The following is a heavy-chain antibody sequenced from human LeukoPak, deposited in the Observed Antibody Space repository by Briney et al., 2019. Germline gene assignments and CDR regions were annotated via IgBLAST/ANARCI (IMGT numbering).Heavy chain of an antibody. D-gene: IGHD2-15*01. V-gene: IGHV4-31*03. CDR3: ARVRIRNFDY. J-gene: IGHJ4*02. Sequence: SETLSLTCTVSGGSISSGGYYWSWIRQHPGKGLEWIGYIYYSGSTYYNPSLKSRVTISVDTSKNRFSLKLSSVTAADTAVYYCARVRIRNFDYWGQGTLVTVSS. CDR1: GGSISSGGYY. CDR2: IYYSGST.